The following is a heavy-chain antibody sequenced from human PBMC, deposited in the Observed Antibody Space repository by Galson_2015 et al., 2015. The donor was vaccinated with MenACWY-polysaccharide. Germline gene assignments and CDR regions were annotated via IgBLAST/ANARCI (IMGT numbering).Heavy chain of an antibody. CDR3: ARDLAYCGGDCYQFDY. D-gene: IGHD2-21*02. CDR2: ISYDGSNK. Sequence: SLRLSCAASGFTFSSYATHWVRQAPGKGLEWVAVISYDGSNKYYADSVKGRFTISRDNSKNTLYLQMNSLRAEDTAVYYCARDLAYCGGDCYQFDYWGQGTLVTVSS. CDR1: GFTFSSYA. J-gene: IGHJ4*02. V-gene: IGHV3-30-3*01.